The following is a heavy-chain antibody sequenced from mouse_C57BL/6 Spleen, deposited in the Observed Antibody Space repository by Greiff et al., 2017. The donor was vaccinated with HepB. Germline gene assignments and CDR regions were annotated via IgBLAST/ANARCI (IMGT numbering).Heavy chain of an antibody. CDR1: GYTFTDYY. D-gene: IGHD2-2*01. V-gene: IGHV1-19*01. Sequence: VQLQQSGPVLVKPGASVKMSCKASGYTFTDYYMNWVKQSHGKSLEWIGVINPYNGGTSYNQKFKGKATLTVDKSSSTAYMELNSLTSEDSAVYYCASGGYDEYYFDYWGQGTTHSLL. J-gene: IGHJ2*01. CDR2: INPYNGGT. CDR3: ASGGYDEYYFDY.